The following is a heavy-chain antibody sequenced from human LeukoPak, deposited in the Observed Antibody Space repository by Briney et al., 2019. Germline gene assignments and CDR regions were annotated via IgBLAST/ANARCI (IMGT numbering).Heavy chain of an antibody. Sequence: SVKVSCKASGYTFTSYGISWVRQAPGQGLEWMGWISAYNGNTNYAQKLQGRVTMTTDTSTSTAYMELRSLRSDDTAVYYCARDRPKAERWLRSYYYYGMDVWGQGTTVTVSS. D-gene: IGHD5-24*01. V-gene: IGHV1-18*01. CDR3: ARDRPKAERWLRSYYYYGMDV. CDR1: GYTFTSYG. CDR2: ISAYNGNT. J-gene: IGHJ6*02.